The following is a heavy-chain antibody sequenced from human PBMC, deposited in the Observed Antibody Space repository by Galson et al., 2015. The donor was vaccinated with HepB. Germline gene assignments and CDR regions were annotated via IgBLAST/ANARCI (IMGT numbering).Heavy chain of an antibody. CDR1: GYTFNTYG. Sequence: SCKASGYTFNTYGITYVRQAPGQGLEWVGWINPDNGNTKYAQKLQGRVTMTTDTSTSTAYMELRSLKSDDTAVYYCARALLYSSGWYRYFDFWGQGTLVSVSS. V-gene: IGHV1-18*04. D-gene: IGHD6-19*01. J-gene: IGHJ4*02. CDR3: ARALLYSSGWYRYFDF. CDR2: INPDNGNT.